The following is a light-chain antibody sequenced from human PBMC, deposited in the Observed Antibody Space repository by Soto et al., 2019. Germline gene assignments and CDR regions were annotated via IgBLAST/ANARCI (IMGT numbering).Light chain of an antibody. CDR1: QSVGRN. V-gene: IGKV3-11*01. J-gene: IGKJ1*01. CDR2: DAS. CDR3: QQRYNWPLT. Sequence: EIVLTQSPATFSLSPGERATLSCRASQSVGRNLGWYQQKPGQSPRLLIYDASNRATGIPARFSGSGSGTDFTLTISRLEPEDFAVYYCQQRYNWPLTFGQGTKVDIK.